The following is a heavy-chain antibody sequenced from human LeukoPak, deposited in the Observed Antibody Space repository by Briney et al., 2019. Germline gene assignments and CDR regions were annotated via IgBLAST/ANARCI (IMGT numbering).Heavy chain of an antibody. D-gene: IGHD6-25*01. V-gene: IGHV3-21*01. J-gene: IGHJ6*04. CDR1: GFTFSSYS. CDR3: ARDLGRGYDFYYYAMDV. CDR2: ISSSSSYI. Sequence: GGSLRLSCAASGFTFSSYSMNWVRQAPGKGLEWVSSISSSSSYIYYADSVKGRFTISRDNAKNSLYLQMNSLGAEDTAVYYCARDLGRGYDFYYYAMDVWGKGTMVTVSS.